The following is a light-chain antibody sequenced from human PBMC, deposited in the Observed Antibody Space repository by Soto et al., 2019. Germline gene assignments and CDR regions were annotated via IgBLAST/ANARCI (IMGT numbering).Light chain of an antibody. V-gene: IGKV3-11*01. J-gene: IGKJ1*01. Sequence: EIVLTQSPATLSLSPGERATLSCWASQGVSSYLAWYQQKPGQAPRLLIYDASNRATGISARFSGSGSGTDFTLTISSLEPDDFAVYYCQQRGNWPVTFGQGTKVDIK. CDR3: QQRGNWPVT. CDR1: QGVSSY. CDR2: DAS.